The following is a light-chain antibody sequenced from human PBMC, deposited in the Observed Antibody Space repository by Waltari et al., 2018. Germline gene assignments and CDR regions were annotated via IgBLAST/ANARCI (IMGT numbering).Light chain of an antibody. V-gene: IGKV2-30*01. CDR1: KSLVYTDGISY. CDR2: KVS. J-gene: IGKJ5*01. Sequence: VGLTQSPLSLPVTLGQPASISCRASKSLVYTDGISYLNWFHQRPGQAPSSLIYKVSIRDSGAPDRFSGSGYGTDFTLMISSVEADDVGVYFCMQATHWPVTFGQGTRLE. CDR3: MQATHWPVT.